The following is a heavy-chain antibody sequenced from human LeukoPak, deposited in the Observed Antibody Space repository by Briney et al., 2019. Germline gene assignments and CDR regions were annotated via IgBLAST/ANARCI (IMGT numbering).Heavy chain of an antibody. J-gene: IGHJ6*02. D-gene: IGHD5-24*01. CDR3: ARGDVVATILYYYYYYGMDV. Sequence: GGSLRLSCTASGFTLSCCAIHWVRQAPGKGLGWVAVVSPDGRDKYYADSVEGRFTISRDNSKSTVYLQMSSLRVDDTAVYYCARGDVVATILYYYYYYGMDVWGQGTTATVSS. CDR2: VSPDGRDK. V-gene: IGHV3-30-3*01. CDR1: GFTLSCCA.